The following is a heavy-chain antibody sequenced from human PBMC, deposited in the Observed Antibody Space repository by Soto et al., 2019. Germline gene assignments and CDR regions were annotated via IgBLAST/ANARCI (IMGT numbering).Heavy chain of an antibody. J-gene: IGHJ6*02. Sequence: QVQLQQWGAGLLKPSETLSLTCAVSGGSFGSYYWSWIRQSAGKGLEWIWEINYSGGNSINPSPKSRVTISVDTSKNQFPLRLSSVPSADTAVYYCPRVRNGGLNGLDTCAQGTTVTVSS. CDR1: GGSFGSYY. D-gene: IGHD2-8*01. CDR3: PRVRNGGLNGLDT. CDR2: INYSGGN. V-gene: IGHV4-34*01.